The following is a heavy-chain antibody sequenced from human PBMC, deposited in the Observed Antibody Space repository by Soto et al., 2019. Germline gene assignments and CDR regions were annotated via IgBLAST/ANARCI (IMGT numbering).Heavy chain of an antibody. Sequence: GGSLRLSCAASGFTFSDYYMSWIRQAPGKGLEWVSYISSSGSTIYYADSVKGRFTISRDNAKNSLYLQMNSLRAEDTAVYSCARDRRDCYNSFDYWGQGTLVTVSS. D-gene: IGHD2-21*01. CDR3: ARDRRDCYNSFDY. V-gene: IGHV3-11*01. CDR1: GFTFSDYY. CDR2: ISSSGSTI. J-gene: IGHJ4*02.